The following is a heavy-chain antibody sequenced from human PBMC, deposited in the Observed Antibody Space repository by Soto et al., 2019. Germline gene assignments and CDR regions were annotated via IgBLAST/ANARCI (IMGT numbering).Heavy chain of an antibody. V-gene: IGHV1-69*13. Sequence: SVKLSCNPAGGTVSSYAISWVRQAPGQGLEWMGGIIHIFGTANYAQKFQGRVTITADESTSTAYMELSSLRSEDTAVYYCARAGATVTALFDYWGEGTLVTVSS. CDR3: ARAGATVTALFDY. CDR1: GGTVSSYA. J-gene: IGHJ4*02. D-gene: IGHD4-17*01. CDR2: IIHIFGTA.